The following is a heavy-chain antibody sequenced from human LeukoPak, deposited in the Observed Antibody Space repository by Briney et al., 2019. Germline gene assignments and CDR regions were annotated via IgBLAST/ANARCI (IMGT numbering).Heavy chain of an antibody. D-gene: IGHD3-22*01. CDR1: GFTFSSYA. J-gene: IGHJ5*02. CDR3: AKEDYYDSSGYSAMYPNWFDP. CDR2: ISGSGGST. Sequence: GGSLRLSCAASGFTFSSYAMSWVCQAPGKGLEWVSAISGSGGSTYYADSVKGRFTISRDNSKNTLYLQMNSLRAEDTAVYYCAKEDYYDSSGYSAMYPNWFDPWGQGTLVTVSS. V-gene: IGHV3-23*01.